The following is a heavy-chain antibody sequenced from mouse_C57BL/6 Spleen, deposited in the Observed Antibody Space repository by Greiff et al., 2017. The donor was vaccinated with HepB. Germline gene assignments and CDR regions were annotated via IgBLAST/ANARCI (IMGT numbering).Heavy chain of an antibody. Sequence: QVQLQQPGAELVKPGASVKMSCMASGYTFTSYWITWVKKRPGQGLEWIGDIYPGSGSTNYNEKFKSKATLTVDTSSSTAYMQLSSLTSEDSAVYYCARQIGWDDYWGQGTTLTVSS. CDR2: IYPGSGST. CDR3: ARQIGWDDY. J-gene: IGHJ2*01. CDR1: GYTFTSYW. V-gene: IGHV1-55*01. D-gene: IGHD4-1*01.